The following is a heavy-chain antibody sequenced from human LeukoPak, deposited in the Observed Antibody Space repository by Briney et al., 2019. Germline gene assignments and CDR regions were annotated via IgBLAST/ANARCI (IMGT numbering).Heavy chain of an antibody. CDR2: ISGSGGGT. CDR3: AKRGVVIRVILVGFHKEAYYFDS. V-gene: IGHV3-23*01. CDR1: GITLSNYG. J-gene: IGHJ4*02. D-gene: IGHD3-22*01. Sequence: GGSLRLSCEVSGITLSNYGMSWVRQAPGKGLEWVAGISGSGGGTNYADSVKGRFTISRDNPKNTLYLQMNSLRAEDTAAYFCAKRGVVIRVILVGFHKEAYYFDSWGQGALVTVSS.